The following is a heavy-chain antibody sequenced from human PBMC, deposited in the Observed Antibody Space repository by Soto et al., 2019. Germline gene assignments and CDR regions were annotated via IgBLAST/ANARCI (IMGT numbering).Heavy chain of an antibody. D-gene: IGHD6-13*01. J-gene: IGHJ4*02. V-gene: IGHV1-18*01. CDR2: ISAYNGNT. CDR1: GYTFTSYG. CDR3: ARDRGYDESVCDY. Sequence: ASVKVSCKASGYTFTSYGISWVRQAPGQGLEWMGWISAYNGNTNYAQKLQGRVTMTTDTSTSTAYTELRSLRSDDTAVYYCARDRGYDESVCDYWGQGTLVTVSS.